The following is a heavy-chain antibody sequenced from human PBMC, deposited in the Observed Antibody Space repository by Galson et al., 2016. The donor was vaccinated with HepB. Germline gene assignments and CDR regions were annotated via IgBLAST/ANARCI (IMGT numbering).Heavy chain of an antibody. Sequence: SETLSLTCSVSCASVSTDTYSWTWIRQPPGKGLECIASLYYSGSTYYNPSLKSRVTVSVDTSKNKLSLRLRSVTAADTAVYYCARRTYNYDVYWGQGTLVTVSS. D-gene: IGHD3/OR15-3a*01. CDR3: ARRTYNYDVY. CDR2: LYYSGST. J-gene: IGHJ4*02. CDR1: CASVSTDTYS. V-gene: IGHV4-39*01.